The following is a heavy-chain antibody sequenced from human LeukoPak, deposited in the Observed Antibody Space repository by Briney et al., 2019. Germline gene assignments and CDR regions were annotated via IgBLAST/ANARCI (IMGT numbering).Heavy chain of an antibody. J-gene: IGHJ4*02. CDR2: MNPNSGNT. V-gene: IGHV1-8*01. Sequence: ASVKVSCKASGYTFTSYDINWVRQATGQGLEWMGWMNPNSGNTGYAQKFQGRVTMTRNTSISTAYMEPSSLRSEDTAVYYCARAGEYYDILTGYRYLKLDYWGQGTLVTVSS. D-gene: IGHD3-9*01. CDR1: GYTFTSYD. CDR3: ARAGEYYDILTGYRYLKLDY.